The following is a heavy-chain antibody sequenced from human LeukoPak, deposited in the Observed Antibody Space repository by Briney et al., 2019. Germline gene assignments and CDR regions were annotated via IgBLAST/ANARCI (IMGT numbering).Heavy chain of an antibody. D-gene: IGHD2-21*02. CDR3: VRGSSDWAGTDY. Sequence: PGGSLRLSCAVSGFTVSSNYMTWVRQAPGKGLEWVSFIYSGGSTYYADSVKGRFTISRDNAKNMLHLQMNSLRVEDTAVYYCVRGSSDWAGTDYWGQGTLVTVSS. CDR1: GFTVSSNY. J-gene: IGHJ4*02. CDR2: IYSGGST. V-gene: IGHV3-53*01.